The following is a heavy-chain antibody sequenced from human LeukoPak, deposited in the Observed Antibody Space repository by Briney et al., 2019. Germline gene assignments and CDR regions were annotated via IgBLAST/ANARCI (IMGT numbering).Heavy chain of an antibody. CDR1: GGSFSGYY. Sequence: PSETLSLTCAVYGGSFSGYYWSWVRQPPGKGLEWIGSIYYSGSTYYNPALKSRVTISVDTSKNQFSLKLSSVTAADTAVYYCARRDRGHDAFDIWGQGTMVTVSS. CDR3: ARRDRGHDAFDI. V-gene: IGHV4-34*01. CDR2: IYYSGST. J-gene: IGHJ3*02.